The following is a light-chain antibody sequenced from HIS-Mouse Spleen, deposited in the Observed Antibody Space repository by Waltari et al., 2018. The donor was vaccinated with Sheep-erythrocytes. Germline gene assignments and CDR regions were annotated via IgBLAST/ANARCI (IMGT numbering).Light chain of an antibody. CDR2: QDS. Sequence: SYELTQPPSVSVSPGQTASITCSGDKLGDKYACWYQQNPGQSPVLVIYQDSKRPSGIPGRFSGSNSGNTATLTISGTQAMDEADYYCQAWDSSTWVFGGGTKLTVL. J-gene: IGLJ3*02. CDR3: QAWDSSTWV. CDR1: KLGDKY. V-gene: IGLV3-1*01.